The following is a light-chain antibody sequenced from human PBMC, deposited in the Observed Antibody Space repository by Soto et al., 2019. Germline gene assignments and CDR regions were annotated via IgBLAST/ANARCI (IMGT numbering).Light chain of an antibody. CDR1: QSVRSY. V-gene: IGKV3-11*01. J-gene: IGKJ5*01. CDR2: DAS. Sequence: EIVLTQSPATLSLSPGERATLSCRASQSVRSYLAWYRQRPGQPPRPFIYDASNRKAGIPARFSGSGFGTDFSLTINNLEPEDFAVDYCQQRNSWTITFGQGTRLEIK. CDR3: QQRNSWTIT.